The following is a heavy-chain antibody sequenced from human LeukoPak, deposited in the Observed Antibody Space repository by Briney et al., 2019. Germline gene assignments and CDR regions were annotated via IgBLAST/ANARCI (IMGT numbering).Heavy chain of an antibody. D-gene: IGHD6-19*01. CDR2: INHSGST. CDR1: GGPFSGYY. Sequence: SETLSLTCAVYGGPFSGYYWSWIRQPPGKGLEWIGEINHSGSTNYNPSLKSRVTISVDTSKNQFSLKLSSVTAADTAVYYCARAWQGVAVAGFFFDYWGQGTLVTVSS. J-gene: IGHJ4*02. CDR3: ARAWQGVAVAGFFFDY. V-gene: IGHV4-34*01.